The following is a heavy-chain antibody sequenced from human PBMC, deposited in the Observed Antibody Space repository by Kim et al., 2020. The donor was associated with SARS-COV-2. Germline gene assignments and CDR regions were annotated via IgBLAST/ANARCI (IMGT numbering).Heavy chain of an antibody. V-gene: IGHV5-51*01. CDR2: IYPGDSDT. CDR3: ASRGDYGGDYYYGMDV. CDR1: GYSFTSYW. D-gene: IGHD4-17*01. J-gene: IGHJ6*02. Sequence: GESLKISCKGSGYSFTSYWIGWVRQMPGKGLEWMGIIYPGDSDTRYSPSFQGQVTISADKSISTAYLQWSSLKASDTAMYYCASRGDYGGDYYYGMDVWGQGTTVTVSS.